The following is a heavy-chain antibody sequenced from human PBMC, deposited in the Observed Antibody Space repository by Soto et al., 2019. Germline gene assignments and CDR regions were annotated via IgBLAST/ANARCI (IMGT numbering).Heavy chain of an antibody. J-gene: IGHJ6*02. CDR2: IYWGDEN. Sequence: QITLKESGPTLVKPTQTLTLTCTFSGFSLSTSGVGVSWLRQPPEKALEWLALIYWGDENRYRPSLKSMLTITKDTYKNQVVLTMTTMDPVDTATYSCALSNLQRSTCYGGMDVWGQGTTVTVSS. CDR1: GFSLSTSGVG. CDR3: ALSNLQRSTCYGGMDV. V-gene: IGHV2-5*02. D-gene: IGHD2-2*01.